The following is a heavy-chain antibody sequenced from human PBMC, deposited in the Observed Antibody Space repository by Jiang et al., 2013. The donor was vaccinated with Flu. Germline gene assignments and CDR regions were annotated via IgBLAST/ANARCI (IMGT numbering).Heavy chain of an antibody. V-gene: IGHV3-30*01. Sequence: KGRFTISRDNSKNTLYLQMNSLRAEDTAVYYCARDGVTGYPEYYFDYWGQGTLVTVSS. J-gene: IGHJ4*02. CDR3: ARDGVTGYPEYYFDY. D-gene: IGHD3-9*01.